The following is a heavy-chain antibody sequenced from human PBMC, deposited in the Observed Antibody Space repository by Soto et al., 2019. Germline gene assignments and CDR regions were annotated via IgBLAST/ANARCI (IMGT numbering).Heavy chain of an antibody. J-gene: IGHJ6*02. CDR2: INAGNGNT. Sequence: GASVKVSCKASGYTFTSYAMHWVRQAPGQRLEWMGWINAGNGNTKYSQKFQGRVTITRDTSASTAYMELSSLRSEDTAVCYCAREQLDYDILTGYYISYYYYGMDVWGQGTTVTVSS. CDR1: GYTFTSYA. CDR3: AREQLDYDILTGYYISYYYYGMDV. V-gene: IGHV1-3*01. D-gene: IGHD3-9*01.